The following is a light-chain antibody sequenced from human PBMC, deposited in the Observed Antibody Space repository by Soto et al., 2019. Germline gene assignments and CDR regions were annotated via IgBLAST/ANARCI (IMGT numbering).Light chain of an antibody. J-gene: IGLJ1*01. Sequence: QSVLTQPPSVSGAPGQRVTISCTGSSSNIGAGYDVHWYQQLPGTAPKLLIYGNSNRPSGVPDRFSGSKSGTSASLAITGLQAEDEADYYCRSYDSSLSGYVFGTGTKLTDL. CDR2: GNS. CDR3: RSYDSSLSGYV. V-gene: IGLV1-40*01. CDR1: SSNIGAGYD.